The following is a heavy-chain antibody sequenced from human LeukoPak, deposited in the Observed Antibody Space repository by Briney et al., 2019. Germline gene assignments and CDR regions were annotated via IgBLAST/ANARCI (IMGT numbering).Heavy chain of an antibody. CDR1: GFTFSDYY. J-gene: IGHJ6*02. CDR3: ARDGGYYYDSSGYYPSYYYYGMDV. V-gene: IGHV3-11*01. CDR2: ISSSGSTI. Sequence: GGSLRLPCAASGFTFSDYYMSWIRQAPGKGLEWVSYISSSGSTIYYADSVKGRFTISRDNAKNSLYLQMNSLRAEDTAVYYCARDGGYYYDSSGYYPSYYYYGMDVWGQGTTVTVSS. D-gene: IGHD3-22*01.